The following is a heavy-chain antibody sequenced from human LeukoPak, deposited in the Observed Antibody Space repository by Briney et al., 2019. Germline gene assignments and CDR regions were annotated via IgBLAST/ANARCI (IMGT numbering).Heavy chain of an antibody. D-gene: IGHD2-21*02. CDR1: WFTFSSYW. V-gene: IGHV3-74*01. CDR3: ARNPYCGGDCYSDPGYFDY. CDR2: INSEGIST. J-gene: IGHJ4*02. Sequence: GGSLRLSCAASWFTFSSYWMHLVRPAPGEGLGWVSRINSEGISTSYADSVTGPFTLSRDNAKNTLYLQMNSLRAEDTAVYYCARNPYCGGDCYSDPGYFDYWGQGTLVTVSS.